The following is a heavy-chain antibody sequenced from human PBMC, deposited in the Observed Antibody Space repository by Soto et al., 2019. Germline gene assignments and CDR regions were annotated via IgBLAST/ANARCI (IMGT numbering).Heavy chain of an antibody. CDR2: MNVNSGNT. D-gene: IGHD5-12*01. CDR1: GYTFTSYD. J-gene: IGHJ4*02. Sequence: GASVKVSCKASGYTFTSYDINWVRQATGQGLEWMGWMNVNSGNTDYAQKFQERVTITRDMSTSTAYMELSSLRSEDTAVYYCAADELGVEMATILGYWGQGTLVTVSS. CDR3: AADELGVEMATILGY. V-gene: IGHV1-8*01.